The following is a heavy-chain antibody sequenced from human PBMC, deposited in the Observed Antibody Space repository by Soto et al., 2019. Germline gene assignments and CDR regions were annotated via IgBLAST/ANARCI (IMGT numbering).Heavy chain of an antibody. CDR3: ARTDRDFYGLDV. CDR2: ISAAGDP. Sequence: EVQLVESGGGLVQPGASLRLSCEASGFTFRNYDMHWVRQGTGKGLEWVSGISAAGDPDYADSVEGRFTISRENAPNSFFLQMNSLRVGAAAVYYCARTDRDFYGLDVWGQGTTVIVSS. J-gene: IGHJ6*02. V-gene: IGHV3-13*05. CDR1: GFTFRNYD.